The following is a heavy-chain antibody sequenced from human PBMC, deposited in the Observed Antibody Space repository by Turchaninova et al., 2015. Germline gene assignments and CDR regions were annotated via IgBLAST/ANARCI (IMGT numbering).Heavy chain of an antibody. Sequence: EAQLVESGGWLVQAGGSRGPSCASVGFSFNDYLEDGVRQAPGKGLEWIARIDDERNYTTYAGSVKGRFAVSRDNARNTLFLEMNSLGVEDTAVYYCTRGIPHDLWGRGTQVTVSS. V-gene: IGHV3-74*01. CDR1: GFSFNDYL. CDR3: TRGIPHDL. D-gene: IGHD2-2*02. CDR2: IDDERNYT. J-gene: IGHJ5*02.